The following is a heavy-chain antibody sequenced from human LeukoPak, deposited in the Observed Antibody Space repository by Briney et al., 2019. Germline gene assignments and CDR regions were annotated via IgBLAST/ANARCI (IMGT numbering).Heavy chain of an antibody. CDR2: INWNGGST. V-gene: IGHV3-20*01. D-gene: IGHD2-2*01. J-gene: IGHJ6*04. Sequence: GGSLRLSCAASGFTFDDYGMSWVRQAPGKGLEWVSGINWNGGSTGYADSVKGRFTISRDNAKNSLYLQMNSLRAEDTALYHCASSCSSTSCHGRDVWGKGTTVTVSS. CDR3: ASSCSSTSCHGRDV. CDR1: GFTFDDYG.